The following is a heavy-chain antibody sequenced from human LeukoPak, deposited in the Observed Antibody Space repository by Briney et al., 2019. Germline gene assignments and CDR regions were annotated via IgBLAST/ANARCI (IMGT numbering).Heavy chain of an antibody. J-gene: IGHJ2*01. CDR2: ISGSGSIP. V-gene: IGHV3-23*01. CDR3: ARAAPYTYSSSWSRYWYFDL. CDR1: GFTFTNYA. Sequence: PGGSLRLSCTASGFTFTNYAMNWVRQAPGKGLEWVSTISGSGSIPYYADSVKGRFTISRDDSKNTLYLQMNSLRADDTAVYYCARAAPYTYSSSWSRYWYFDLWGRGTLVTVSS. D-gene: IGHD6-13*01.